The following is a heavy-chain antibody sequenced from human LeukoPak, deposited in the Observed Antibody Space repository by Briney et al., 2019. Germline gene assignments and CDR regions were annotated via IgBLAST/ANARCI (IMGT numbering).Heavy chain of an antibody. CDR3: VRGFGEIFDY. CDR1: GYSVTEVA. Sequence: ASVRVSRTVSGYSVTEVAIHWVRQAPGEGLEWMGWINPDSGGTDFAQKFHGRVALTRDTSISTAFMELTRLTFDDTAVYFCVRGFGEIFDYWGQGTLVTVSS. J-gene: IGHJ4*02. D-gene: IGHD3-10*01. V-gene: IGHV1-2*02. CDR2: INPDSGGT.